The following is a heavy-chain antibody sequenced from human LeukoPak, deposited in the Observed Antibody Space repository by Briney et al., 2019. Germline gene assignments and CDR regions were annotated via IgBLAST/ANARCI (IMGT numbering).Heavy chain of an antibody. J-gene: IGHJ4*02. CDR1: GGSFSGYY. CDR3: ASYIAAGTTTIEGDDY. CDR2: INHSGST. V-gene: IGHV4-34*01. Sequence: SETLSLTCAVYGGSFSGYYWSWIRQPPGKGLEWIGEINHSGSTNYNPSLKSRVTISVDTPKNQFSLKLSSVTAADTAVYYCASYIAAGTTTIEGDDYWGQGTLVTVSS. D-gene: IGHD6-13*01.